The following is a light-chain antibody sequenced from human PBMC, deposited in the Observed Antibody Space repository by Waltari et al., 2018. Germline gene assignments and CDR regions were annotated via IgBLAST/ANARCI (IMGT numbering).Light chain of an antibody. CDR3: QNHERLPAT. J-gene: IGKJ1*01. V-gene: IGKV3-20*01. Sequence: VLTQSPGTLSLSLGERATLSCRASQSISKYLVWYQQRPGHAPRLLIYAGSTRAAGIPDRFSGSGYGTDFTLTISRLEPEDFAMYYCQNHERLPATFGQGTKVEFK. CDR1: QSISKY. CDR2: AGS.